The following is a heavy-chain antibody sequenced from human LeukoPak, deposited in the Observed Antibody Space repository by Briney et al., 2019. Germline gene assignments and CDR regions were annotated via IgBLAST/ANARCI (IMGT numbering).Heavy chain of an antibody. V-gene: IGHV5-51*01. CDR1: GYSFTSYW. J-gene: IGHJ5*02. Sequence: GESLKISCKGSGYSFTSYWIGWVRQMPGKGLEWMGIIYPGDSATRYSPSFQGQVTISADKSISTAYLQWSSLKAPDTAMYYCARPMVRGVIQSWFDPWGQGTLVTVSS. D-gene: IGHD3-10*01. CDR2: IYPGDSAT. CDR3: ARPMVRGVIQSWFDP.